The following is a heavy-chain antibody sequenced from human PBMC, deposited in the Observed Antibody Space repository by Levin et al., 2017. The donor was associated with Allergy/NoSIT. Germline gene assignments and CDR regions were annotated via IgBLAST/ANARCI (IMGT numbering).Heavy chain of an antibody. CDR2: INHSGST. J-gene: IGHJ4*02. CDR1: GGSFSGYY. Sequence: PSETLSLTCAVYGGSFSGYYWSWIRQPPGKGLEWIGEINHSGSTNYNPSLKSRVTISVDTSKNQFSLKLSSVTAADTAVYYCARAGIAVGDDYWGQGTLVTVSS. D-gene: IGHD6-19*01. CDR3: ARAGIAVGDDY. V-gene: IGHV4-34*01.